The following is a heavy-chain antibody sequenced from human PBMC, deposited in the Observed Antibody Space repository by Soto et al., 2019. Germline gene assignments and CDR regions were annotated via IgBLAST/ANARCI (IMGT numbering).Heavy chain of an antibody. V-gene: IGHV3-21*01. J-gene: IGHJ1*01. CDR1: GFTFSSYS. Sequence: GGSLRLSCAASGFTFSSYSMNWVRQAPGKGLEWVSSISSSSSYIYYADSVKGRFTISRDKAKNPLYLQMNSLRAEDTAVYYCARDRSPYCGGDCYPEYFQHWGQGTLVTVSS. D-gene: IGHD2-21*01. CDR2: ISSSSSYI. CDR3: ARDRSPYCGGDCYPEYFQH.